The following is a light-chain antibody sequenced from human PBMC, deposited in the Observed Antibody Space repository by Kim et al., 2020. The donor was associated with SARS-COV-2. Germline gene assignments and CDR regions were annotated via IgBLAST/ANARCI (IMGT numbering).Light chain of an antibody. CDR3: QQYNNWPLYS. V-gene: IGKV3-15*01. CDR2: GAS. Sequence: VSPWGRATLRCRACQSVSNNLTRDQPKPSQAPRLLIYGASTRATGIPARFSCSGARLELTLTLRSLQSEEFAVEFCQQYNNWPLYSFGQ. J-gene: IGKJ2*03. CDR1: QSVSNN.